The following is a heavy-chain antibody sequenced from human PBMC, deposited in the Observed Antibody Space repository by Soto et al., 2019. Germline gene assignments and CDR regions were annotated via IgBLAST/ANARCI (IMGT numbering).Heavy chain of an antibody. CDR1: GFIFTNYA. Sequence: PGGSLRLSCAASGFIFTNYAMNWVRQAPGKGLEWVSVIGGRGNSAYYADSVQGRFTISRDNSKNTLSLQMRSLTADDTAIYYCVREGRGSFDFWGRGTMVTVSS. J-gene: IGHJ3*01. V-gene: IGHV3-23*01. CDR2: IGGRGNSA. D-gene: IGHD5-12*01. CDR3: VREGRGSFDF.